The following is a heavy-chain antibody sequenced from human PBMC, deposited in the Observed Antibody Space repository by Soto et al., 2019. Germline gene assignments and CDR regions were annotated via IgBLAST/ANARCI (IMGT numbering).Heavy chain of an antibody. CDR1: GYIFTSRA. D-gene: IGHD2-15*01. CDR2: ISPDNDNT. CDR3: ARDLGGWPDY. V-gene: IGHV1-3*01. Sequence: ASVKVSCKASGYIFTSRAIHWVRQAPGHRLEWMGWISPDNDNTRYSQKFQGRVTITSDTSASTAYMELSSLRSEDTAVYYCARDLGGWPDYWGQGTLVTVSS. J-gene: IGHJ4*02.